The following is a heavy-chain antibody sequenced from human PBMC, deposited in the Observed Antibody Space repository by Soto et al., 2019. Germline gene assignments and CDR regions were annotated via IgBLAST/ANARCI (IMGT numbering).Heavy chain of an antibody. CDR1: SGSISSSNW. V-gene: IGHV4-4*02. CDR3: ACRLKNGLPVYSGYDQGFDY. Sequence: SETLSLTCAVSSGSISSSNWWSWVRQPPGKGLEWIGEIYHSGSTNYNPSLKSRVTISVDKSKNQFSLKLSSVTAADTAVYYCACRLKNGLPVYSGYDQGFDYWGQGTLVTVSS. J-gene: IGHJ4*02. CDR2: IYHSGST. D-gene: IGHD5-12*01.